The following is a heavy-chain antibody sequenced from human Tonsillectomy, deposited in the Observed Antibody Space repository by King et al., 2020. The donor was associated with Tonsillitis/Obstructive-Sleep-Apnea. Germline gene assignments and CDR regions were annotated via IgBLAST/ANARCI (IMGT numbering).Heavy chain of an antibody. CDR1: GGSFSAYY. CDR3: AVLGSGTYYKSTYMDV. D-gene: IGHD3-10*01. J-gene: IGHJ6*04. CDR2: INHSGST. Sequence: VQLQQWGAGLLKPSETLSLTCAVYGGSFSAYYWSWIRQPPGKGLEWIGEINHSGSTMYNPSLKSRVTISLDTSRNHLSLNLNSVTAAETAVYHCAVLGSGTYYKSTYMDVWGKGTTVTVSS. V-gene: IGHV4-34*01.